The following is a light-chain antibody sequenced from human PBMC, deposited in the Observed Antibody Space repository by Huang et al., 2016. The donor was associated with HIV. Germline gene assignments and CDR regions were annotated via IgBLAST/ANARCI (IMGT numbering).Light chain of an antibody. V-gene: IGKV1-5*03. CDR2: KAS. J-gene: IGKJ1*01. Sequence: QMTQSPSTLFASVGDRVTITCRASQSISTFLAWYQHQPGKAPNILIYKASYLRNGVPARFSGGGSGTDFTLTISSLQPDDSATYYCQEYSTYSAFGQGTKVEVK. CDR3: QEYSTYSA. CDR1: QSISTF.